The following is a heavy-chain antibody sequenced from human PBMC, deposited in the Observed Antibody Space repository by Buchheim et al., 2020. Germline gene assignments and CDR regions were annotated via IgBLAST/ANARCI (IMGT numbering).Heavy chain of an antibody. D-gene: IGHD2-15*01. V-gene: IGHV3-48*02. Sequence: EVQLVESGGDLVQPGGSLRLSCAASGFTFSNHSMNWVRQAPGKGLEWVSYISRYSTTIYYADSVESRFTISRDNAKNSLYLQMNSLRDEDTALYYCARRYCSGGNCFIDYWGQGT. CDR3: ARRYCSGGNCFIDY. CDR1: GFTFSNHS. CDR2: ISRYSTTI. J-gene: IGHJ4*02.